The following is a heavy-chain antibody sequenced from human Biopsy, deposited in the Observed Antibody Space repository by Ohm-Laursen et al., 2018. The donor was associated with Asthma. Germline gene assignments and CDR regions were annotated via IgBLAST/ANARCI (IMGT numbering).Heavy chain of an antibody. V-gene: IGHV3-30-3*01. J-gene: IGHJ4*02. D-gene: IGHD1-26*01. CDR1: GFIFSTYA. CDR3: ARAGALIVGATMGY. Sequence: SLRLSCAASGFIFSTYAMHWVRQAPGKGLEWVAVISYDGSNKYYADSVKGRFTISRDNSKNTLYLQMNSLRGDDTAVYYCARAGALIVGATMGYWGQGTLVTVSS. CDR2: ISYDGSNK.